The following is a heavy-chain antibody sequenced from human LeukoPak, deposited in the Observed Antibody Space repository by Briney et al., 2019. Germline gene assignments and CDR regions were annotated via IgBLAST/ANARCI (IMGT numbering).Heavy chain of an antibody. CDR2: MNPNSGNT. Sequence: ASVKVSCKASRYTFTSYDINWVRQATGQGLEWMGWMNPNSGNTGYAQKFQGRVTITRNTSISTAYMELSSLRSEDTAVYYCAIWAFAYCGGDCYSFSDHYYYMDVWGKGTTVTVSS. J-gene: IGHJ6*03. CDR1: RYTFTSYD. D-gene: IGHD2-21*01. CDR3: AIWAFAYCGGDCYSFSDHYYYMDV. V-gene: IGHV1-8*03.